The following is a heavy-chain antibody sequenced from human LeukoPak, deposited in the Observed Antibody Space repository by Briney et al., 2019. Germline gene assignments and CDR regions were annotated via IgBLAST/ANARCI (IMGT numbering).Heavy chain of an antibody. Sequence: ASVKVPCKASGYTFTGYYMHWVRQAPGQGLEWMGWINPNSGGTNYAQKFQGRVTMTRDTSISTAYMELSRLRSDDTAVYYCARDFLHYDSSGYYQTGAFDIWGQGTMVTVSS. J-gene: IGHJ3*02. D-gene: IGHD3-22*01. CDR1: GYTFTGYY. CDR2: INPNSGGT. V-gene: IGHV1-2*02. CDR3: ARDFLHYDSSGYYQTGAFDI.